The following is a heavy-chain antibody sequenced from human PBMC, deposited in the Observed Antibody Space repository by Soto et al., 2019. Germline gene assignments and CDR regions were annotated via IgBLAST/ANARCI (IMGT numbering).Heavy chain of an antibody. Sequence: YSLRVSCKASGCTFSSYAISWVRQAPGQGLEWMGGIIPIFGTANYAQKFQGRVTITADKSTSTAYMELSSLRSEDTAVYYCARAPNYYGSGSFYSYYYGMDVWGQGTTVTVSS. D-gene: IGHD3-10*01. CDR3: ARAPNYYGSGSFYSYYYGMDV. V-gene: IGHV1-69*06. J-gene: IGHJ6*02. CDR1: GCTFSSYA. CDR2: IIPIFGTA.